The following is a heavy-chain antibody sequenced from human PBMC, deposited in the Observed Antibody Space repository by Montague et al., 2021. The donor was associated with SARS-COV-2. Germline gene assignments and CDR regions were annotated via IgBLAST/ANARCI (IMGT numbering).Heavy chain of an antibody. J-gene: IGHJ4*02. CDR2: IFSSVFTT. D-gene: IGHD1-26*01. Sequence: SLRLSCATSGFPFSDYAMSWVRQAPGKGLEWVSGIFSSVFTTYYADSVKGRFTMSRDNSKNTLYLQMNSLRAEDTAVYFYARDHPPGGERNAEPGDYWGQGTLVIVSS. CDR3: ARDHPPGGERNAEPGDY. CDR1: GFPFSDYA. V-gene: IGHV3-23*03.